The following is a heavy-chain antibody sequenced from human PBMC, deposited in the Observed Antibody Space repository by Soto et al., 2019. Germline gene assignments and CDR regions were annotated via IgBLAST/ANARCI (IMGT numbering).Heavy chain of an antibody. CDR2: ISYDGSLT. D-gene: IGHD1-1*01. V-gene: IGHV3-30*09. CDR1: GFAFSTYA. CDR3: AREAYHESDDNGAFDV. Sequence: QMQLVESGGGVVQPGRSLRLSCAASGFAFSTYAVHWVRQAPGKGLEWLAVISYDGSLTYYAESVRGRIAVSRDNSNNTLSLQMNSLTPEDTATYFCAREAYHESDDNGAFDVWGQGTVVIVSS. J-gene: IGHJ3*01.